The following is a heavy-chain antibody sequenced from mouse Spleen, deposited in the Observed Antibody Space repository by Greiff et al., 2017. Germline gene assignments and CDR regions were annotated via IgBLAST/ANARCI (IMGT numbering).Heavy chain of an antibody. CDR1: GFTFSSYA. CDR2: ISDGGSYT. V-gene: IGHV5-4*01. D-gene: IGHD2-3*01. CDR3: ARPLYDGYLYYAMDY. Sequence: EVQGVESGGGLVKPGGSLKLSCAASGFTFSSYAMSWVRQTPEKRLEWVATISDGGSYTYYPDNVKGRFTISRDNAKNNLYLQMSHLKSEDTAMYYCARPLYDGYLYYAMDYWGQGTSVTVSS. J-gene: IGHJ4*01.